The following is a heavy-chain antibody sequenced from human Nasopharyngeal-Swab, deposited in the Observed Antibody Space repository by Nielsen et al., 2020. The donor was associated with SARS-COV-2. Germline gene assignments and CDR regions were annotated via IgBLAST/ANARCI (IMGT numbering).Heavy chain of an antibody. Sequence: WVRQAPGQGLEWMGWISAYNGNTNYAQKLQGRVTMTTDTSTSTAYMELRSLRSDDTAVYYCASSGQGDVDYRGQGTLVTVSS. D-gene: IGHD3-16*01. CDR3: ASSGQGDVDY. V-gene: IGHV1-18*01. CDR2: ISAYNGNT. J-gene: IGHJ4*02.